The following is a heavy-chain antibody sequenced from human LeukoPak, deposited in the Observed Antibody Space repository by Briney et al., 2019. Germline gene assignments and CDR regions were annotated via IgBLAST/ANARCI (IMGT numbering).Heavy chain of an antibody. D-gene: IGHD3-22*01. CDR1: GFTFSTYS. V-gene: IGHV3-48*01. CDR3: ARPLRSSGYHCFDY. Sequence: GGSLRLSCAASGFTFSTYSMNWVRQAPGKGLEWISYITGSSSTIYYADSVKGRFTISRDNAKNSLYLQMNSLRAEDTAVYYCARPLRSSGYHCFDYWGQGTLVAVSS. CDR2: ITGSSSTI. J-gene: IGHJ4*02.